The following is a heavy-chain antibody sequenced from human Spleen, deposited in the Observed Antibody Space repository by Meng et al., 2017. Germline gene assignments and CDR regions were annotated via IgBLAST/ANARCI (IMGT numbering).Heavy chain of an antibody. CDR3: ARGPTTMAHDFDY. J-gene: IGHJ4*02. CDR2: INHSGST. V-gene: IGHV4-34*01. D-gene: IGHD4-11*01. CDR1: GGSFSGHY. Sequence: VQRKRGGAGRLKPSETLSLTCAVYGGSFSGHYWSWIRQPPGKGLEWIGEINHSGSTNYNPSLESRATISVDTSQNNLSLKLSSVTAADSAVYYCARGPTTMAHDFDYWGQGTLVTVSS.